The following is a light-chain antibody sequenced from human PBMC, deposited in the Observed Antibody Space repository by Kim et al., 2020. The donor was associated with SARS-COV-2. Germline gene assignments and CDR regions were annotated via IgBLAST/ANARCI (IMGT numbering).Light chain of an antibody. Sequence: SYELTQPPSVSVSPGQTVTITCSGDKLGDKYSSWYQQQPGQAPVLVIYQDTKRPSGIPERFAGSNSGNTATLTISGAQAMDEADYYCQAWDNTWVLGGGTQLTVL. J-gene: IGLJ3*02. V-gene: IGLV3-1*01. CDR1: KLGDKY. CDR3: QAWDNTWV. CDR2: QDT.